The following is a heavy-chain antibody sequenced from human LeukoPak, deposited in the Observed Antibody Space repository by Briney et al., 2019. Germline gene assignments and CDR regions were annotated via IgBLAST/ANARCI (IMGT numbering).Heavy chain of an antibody. V-gene: IGHV3-48*03. Sequence: TGGSLSLSCAPSGLPFSSYEMKCVRQARGGGREWGSYISSSGSEIHYADSVKGRFTISRDNAKNSLYLQMNSRKAEDTAVFYCAREELYGSYGMVAWGQGTTVTVSS. CDR3: AREELYGSYGMVA. J-gene: IGHJ6*01. CDR1: GLPFSSYE. CDR2: ISSSGSEI. D-gene: IGHD3-10*01.